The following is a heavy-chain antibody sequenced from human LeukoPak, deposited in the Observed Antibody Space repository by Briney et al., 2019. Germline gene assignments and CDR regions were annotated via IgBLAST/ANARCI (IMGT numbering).Heavy chain of an antibody. V-gene: IGHV4-59*08. Sequence: SETLSLTCTVSGGSISSYYWSWIRQPPGKGLEWIGYIYYSGSTNYNPSLKSRVTISVGTSKNQFSLKLSSVTAADTAVYYCAGGITYYYDSSDYSPLFDYWGQGTLVTVSS. CDR3: AGGITYYYDSSDYSPLFDY. J-gene: IGHJ4*02. D-gene: IGHD3-22*01. CDR2: IYYSGST. CDR1: GGSISSYY.